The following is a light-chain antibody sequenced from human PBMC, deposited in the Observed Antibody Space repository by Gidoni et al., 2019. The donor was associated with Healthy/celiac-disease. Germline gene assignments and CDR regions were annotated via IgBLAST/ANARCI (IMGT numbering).Light chain of an antibody. CDR2: EVS. CDR1: SSDVGGYNY. CDR3: SSYTSSSTLYF. Sequence: QSALTQPASVSGAPGQSITISCTGTSSDVGGYNYVSWYQQHPGKAPKLMIYEVSNRPSGVSYRFSGSKSGHTASLTISGLQAEDEAAYYCSSYTSSSTLYFFGTGTKVTVL. V-gene: IGLV2-14*01. J-gene: IGLJ1*01.